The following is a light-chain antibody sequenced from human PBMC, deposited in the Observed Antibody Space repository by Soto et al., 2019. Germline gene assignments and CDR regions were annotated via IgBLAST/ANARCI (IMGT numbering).Light chain of an antibody. CDR1: QSVSSSY. Sequence: EIVMTQSPATLSVSPGERVTLSCRASQSVSSSYLAWYQQKPGQAPRLLIYGASRRATGIPDRFNGSGSGTDFTLTISRLEPEDFAVYYCQQYGSSPRTFGQGTKVDIK. V-gene: IGKV3-20*01. J-gene: IGKJ1*01. CDR2: GAS. CDR3: QQYGSSPRT.